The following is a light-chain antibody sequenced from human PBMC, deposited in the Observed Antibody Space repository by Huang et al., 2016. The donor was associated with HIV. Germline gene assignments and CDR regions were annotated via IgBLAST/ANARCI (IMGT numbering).Light chain of an antibody. Sequence: EIVLTQSPGTLSLSPGERATLPCRASQSVSSSHLAWYQQKPGQAPRLLISGASSRATGIPDRFSGSGSGTDFTLTISRLEPEDFAVYYCQQYGSSPFTFGPGTKVDIK. J-gene: IGKJ3*01. CDR2: GAS. CDR3: QQYGSSPFT. CDR1: QSVSSSH. V-gene: IGKV3-20*01.